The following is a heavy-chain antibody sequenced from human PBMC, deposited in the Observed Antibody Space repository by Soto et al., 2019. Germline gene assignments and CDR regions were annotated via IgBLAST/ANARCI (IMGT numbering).Heavy chain of an antibody. D-gene: IGHD3-16*02. CDR1: DGSFSNYY. V-gene: IGHV4-34*01. Sequence: SETLSLSCGVYDGSFSNYYWRGIRRPPGKGLEWIGEINHNRTSNYNPSLKSRVTISVDTAKNQFSLKLSSVTAADTAVYYCARDQVYSYRFLDSWGQGTLVTVSS. CDR3: ARDQVYSYRFLDS. CDR2: INHNRTS. J-gene: IGHJ4*02.